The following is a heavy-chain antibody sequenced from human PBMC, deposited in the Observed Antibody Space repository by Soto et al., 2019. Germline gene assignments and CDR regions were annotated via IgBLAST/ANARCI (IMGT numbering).Heavy chain of an antibody. CDR1: GESVSNNGAA. CDR2: TYYRSKWYN. J-gene: IGHJ4*02. CDR3: ARDPPGFHSAFDF. V-gene: IGHV6-1*01. Sequence: PSQTLSLTCAISGESVSNNGAAWNWIRQSPSRGLEWLGRTYYRSKWYNDYAVSMKGRIIINPDTSKNQFSLHLNSVTPEDTAVYYCARDPPGFHSAFDFWGQGSLVTVSS. D-gene: IGHD4-4*01.